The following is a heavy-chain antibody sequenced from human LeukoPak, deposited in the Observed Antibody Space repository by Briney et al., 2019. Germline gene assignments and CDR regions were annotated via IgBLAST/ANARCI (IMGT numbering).Heavy chain of an antibody. CDR1: GFTFRSYA. CDR3: AKVTRELDYSMDV. CDR2: IGDSCSVT. Sequence: GGSLRLSCVASGFTFRSYALSWVRQAPGKGLEWVSTIGDSCSVTFAADAVKGRFTISRDNSKNTMYLQMDSLRVVDSAVYYCAKVTRELDYSMDVWGQGTTVTVSS. D-gene: IGHD1-1*01. V-gene: IGHV3-23*01. J-gene: IGHJ6*02.